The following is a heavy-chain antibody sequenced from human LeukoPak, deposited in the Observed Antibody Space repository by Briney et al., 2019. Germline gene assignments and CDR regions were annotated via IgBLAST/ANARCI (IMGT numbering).Heavy chain of an antibody. D-gene: IGHD3-3*01. CDR3: ASQSTIFGVVTNDY. CDR2: ISAYNGNT. V-gene: IGHV1-18*01. Sequence: ASVKVSCKASGYTFTSYGISWVRQAPGQGLEWMGWISAYNGNTNYAQKFQGRVTMTRDTSISTAYMELSRLRSDDTAVYYCASQSTIFGVVTNDYWGQGTLVTVSS. CDR1: GYTFTSYG. J-gene: IGHJ4*02.